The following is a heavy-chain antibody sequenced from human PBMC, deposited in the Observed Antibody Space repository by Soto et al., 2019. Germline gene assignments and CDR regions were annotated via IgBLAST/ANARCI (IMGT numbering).Heavy chain of an antibody. Sequence: ASVKVSCKASGYTFTSYGISWVRQAPGQGLEWMGWISAYNGNTNYAQKLQGRVTMTTDTSTSTVYMELSSLRSEDTAVYYCARGSITMIVVDPHPPFDYWGQGTLVTVSS. CDR2: ISAYNGNT. V-gene: IGHV1-18*01. CDR1: GYTFTSYG. CDR3: ARGSITMIVVDPHPPFDY. D-gene: IGHD3-22*01. J-gene: IGHJ4*02.